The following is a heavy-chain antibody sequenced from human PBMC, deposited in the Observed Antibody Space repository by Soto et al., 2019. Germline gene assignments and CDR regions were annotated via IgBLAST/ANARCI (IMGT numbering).Heavy chain of an antibody. V-gene: IGHV4-31*03. CDR2: IYYSGST. CDR3: ASSNWNYPKVIDY. J-gene: IGHJ4*02. CDR1: GGXXXXGXXX. Sequence: QVQLQESGPGLVKPSQTLSLTCTVSGGXXXXGXXXXXXXXXXXXXXLEWIGFIYYSGSTYYNPSLKSRVTISVDTSKNQFSLKLSSVTAADTAVYYCASSNWNYPKVIDYWGQGTLVTVSS. D-gene: IGHD1-7*01.